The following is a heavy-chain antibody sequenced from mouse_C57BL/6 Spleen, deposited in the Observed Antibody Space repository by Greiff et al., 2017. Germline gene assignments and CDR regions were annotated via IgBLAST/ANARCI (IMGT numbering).Heavy chain of an antibody. V-gene: IGHV1-39*01. J-gene: IGHJ1*03. Sequence: EVKLQESGPELVKPGASVKISCKASGYSFTDYNMNWVKQSNGKSLEWIGVINPNYGTTSDNQKFKGKATLTVDQSSNTAYMQLNSLTSEDSAVYYCARGNYPYWYFDVWGTGTTVTVSS. D-gene: IGHD2-1*01. CDR3: ARGNYPYWYFDV. CDR1: GYSFTDYN. CDR2: INPNYGTT.